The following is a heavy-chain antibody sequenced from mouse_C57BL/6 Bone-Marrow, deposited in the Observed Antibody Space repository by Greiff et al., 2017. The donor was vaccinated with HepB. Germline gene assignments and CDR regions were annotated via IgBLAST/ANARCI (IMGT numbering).Heavy chain of an antibody. J-gene: IGHJ3*01. CDR2: ISSGGSYT. CDR1: GFTFSSYG. Sequence: DVKLQESGGDLVKPGGSLKLSCAASGFTFSSYGMSWVRQTPDKRLEWVATISSGGSYTYYPDSVKGRFTISRDNAKNTLYLQMSSLKSEDTAMYYCARRLFAYWGQGTLVTVSA. CDR3: ARRLFAY. V-gene: IGHV5-6*02.